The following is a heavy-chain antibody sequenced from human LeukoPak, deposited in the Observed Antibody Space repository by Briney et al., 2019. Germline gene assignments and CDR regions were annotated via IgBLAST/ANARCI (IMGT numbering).Heavy chain of an antibody. Sequence: GGSLRLSCAASGFTFSSYNMNWVRQAPGKGLEWVSSISRSSRYIYYADSVKGRFTISRDNAKNSLYLQMNSLRAEDTAVYYCARDLGERDSPDYWGQGTLVTVSS. D-gene: IGHD3-10*01. V-gene: IGHV3-21*01. CDR1: GFTFSSYN. CDR3: ARDLGERDSPDY. CDR2: ISRSSRYI. J-gene: IGHJ4*02.